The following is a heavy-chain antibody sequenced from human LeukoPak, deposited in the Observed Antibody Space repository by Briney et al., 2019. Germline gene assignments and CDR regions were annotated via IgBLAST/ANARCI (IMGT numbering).Heavy chain of an antibody. CDR3: ARAFGDYLENWFDP. D-gene: IGHD4-17*01. V-gene: IGHV1-69*06. J-gene: IGHJ5*02. CDR1: GGTFSSYA. Sequence: ASVKVSCKASGGTFSSYAISWVRQAPGQGLEWMGGIIPIFGTANYAQKFQGRVTITADKSTSTAYMELRSLRSDDTAVYYCARAFGDYLENWFDPWGQGTLVTVSS. CDR2: IIPIFGTA.